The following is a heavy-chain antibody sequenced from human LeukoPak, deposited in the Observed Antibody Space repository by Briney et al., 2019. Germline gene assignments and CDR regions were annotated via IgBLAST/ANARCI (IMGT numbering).Heavy chain of an antibody. CDR1: GFTFSSYS. V-gene: IGHV3-21*04. CDR2: ISSSSSYI. D-gene: IGHD3-10*01. J-gene: IGHJ1*01. Sequence: PGGSLRLSCAASGFTFSSYSMNWVRLAPGKGLEWVSSISSSSSYIYYADSVKGRFTISRDNSKNTLYLQMNSLRAEDTAVYYCAKEGYYYGSGSYYKYFQHWGQGTLVTVSS. CDR3: AKEGYYYGSGSYYKYFQH.